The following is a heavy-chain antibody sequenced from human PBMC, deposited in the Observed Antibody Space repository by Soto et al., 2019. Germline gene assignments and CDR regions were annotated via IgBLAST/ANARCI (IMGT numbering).Heavy chain of an antibody. CDR3: AIERVYATGPIHF. CDR2: ISSSSDYI. J-gene: IGHJ4*02. Sequence: GGSLRLSCAASGFTFTSYTMNWVRQAPGKGLEWVSSISSSSDYIYYADSMKGRVTISRDNAKNSLFLDMNSLTGEDTAVYYCAIERVYATGPIHFWGQGTLVTVSS. CDR1: GFTFTSYT. V-gene: IGHV3-21*06. D-gene: IGHD6-13*01.